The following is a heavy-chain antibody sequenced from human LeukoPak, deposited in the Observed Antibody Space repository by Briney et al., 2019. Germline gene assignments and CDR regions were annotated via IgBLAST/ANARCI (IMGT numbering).Heavy chain of an antibody. Sequence: PGRSLRLSCVASGFPFSNYGMHWVRQAPGKRLEWVAVISYDGNDKYYADSVKGRFIISRDNSKNTLYLQMNSQRVEDTALYYCAKDKGREGDYWGQGNLVTVSS. J-gene: IGHJ4*01. V-gene: IGHV3-30*18. CDR2: ISYDGNDK. CDR1: GFPFSNYG. CDR3: AKDKGREGDY. D-gene: IGHD1-26*01.